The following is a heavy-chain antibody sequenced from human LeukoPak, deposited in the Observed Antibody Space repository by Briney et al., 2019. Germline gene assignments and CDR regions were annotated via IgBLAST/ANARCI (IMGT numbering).Heavy chain of an antibody. Sequence: GGSLRPPCEASGFTFSTFATIWVRQPPGKGLEWVSSIFPSGGEIHYADPVRGRFTIPRTNSKTTPSLHMKSLRAQAPASYSWATCRQVLLPFESWGQGTLVTVSS. V-gene: IGHV3-23*01. CDR2: IFPSGGEI. D-gene: IGHD2/OR15-2a*01. J-gene: IGHJ4*02. CDR3: ATCRQVLLPFES. CDR1: GFTFSTFA.